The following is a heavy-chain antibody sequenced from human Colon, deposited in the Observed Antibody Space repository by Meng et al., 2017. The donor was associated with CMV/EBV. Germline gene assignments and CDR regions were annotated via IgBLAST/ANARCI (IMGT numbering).Heavy chain of an antibody. CDR3: TKGATFGLTAPDY. CDR1: GFSISNSR. J-gene: IGHJ4*02. D-gene: IGHD2-21*02. CDR2: IRDSDGVA. Sequence: ESLKISCASSGFSISNSRMSWVRRAPGKVLEWISRIRDSDGVASYADSVRGRFTISRDISQNTLYLQMNSRKVEDTAVYYCTKGATFGLTAPDYWGQGTLVTVSS. V-gene: IGHV3-23*01.